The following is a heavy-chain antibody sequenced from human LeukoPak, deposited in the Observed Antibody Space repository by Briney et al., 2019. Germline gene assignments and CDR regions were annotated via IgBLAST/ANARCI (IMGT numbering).Heavy chain of an antibody. J-gene: IGHJ4*02. V-gene: IGHV3-21*01. CDR2: ISSSSSYI. CDR3: ARDSPVAGTDY. CDR1: GFTFSSYS. D-gene: IGHD6-19*01. Sequence: GGSLRLSCAASGFTFSSYSMNWVRQAPGKGLEWVSSISSSSSYIYYADSVKGRFTISRDNAKNSLYLQMNSLRAEDTAVYYCARDSPVAGTDYWGQGTLVTVSS.